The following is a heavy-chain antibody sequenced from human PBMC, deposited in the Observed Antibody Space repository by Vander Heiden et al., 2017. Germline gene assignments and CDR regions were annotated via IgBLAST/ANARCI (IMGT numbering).Heavy chain of an antibody. CDR3: ARDRVPYDSRGYFQH. J-gene: IGHJ1*01. CDR1: GYTFTSYG. D-gene: IGHD3-22*01. V-gene: IGHV1-18*01. CDR2: ISAYNGNT. Sequence: QVQLVQSGAEVKKPGASVTASCKASGYTFTSYGISWVRQAPGQGLEWMGWISAYNGNTNYAQKLQGRVTMTTDTSTSTAYMELRSLRSDDTAVYYCARDRVPYDSRGYFQHWGQGTLVTVSS.